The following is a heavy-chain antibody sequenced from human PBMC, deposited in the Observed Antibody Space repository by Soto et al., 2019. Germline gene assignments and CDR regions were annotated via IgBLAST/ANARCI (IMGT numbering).Heavy chain of an antibody. J-gene: IGHJ6*03. CDR2: ISGSGGST. Sequence: GGSLRLSCAASGFTFSSYAMSWVRQAPGKGLEWVSAISGSGGSTYYADSVKGRFTISRDNAKNTLYLQMNSLRAEDTAVYYCAKDAGVVGYCSSTSCYGSPYYMDVWGKGTTVTVSS. CDR3: AKDAGVVGYCSSTSCYGSPYYMDV. V-gene: IGHV3-23*01. D-gene: IGHD2-2*01. CDR1: GFTFSSYA.